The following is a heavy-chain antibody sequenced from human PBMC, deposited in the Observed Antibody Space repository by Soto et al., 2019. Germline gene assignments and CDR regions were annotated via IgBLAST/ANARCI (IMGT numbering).Heavy chain of an antibody. CDR3: ARSFSGWYVPDY. CDR2: INHSGST. Sequence: SETLSLTCAVYGGSFSGYYWSWIRQPPGKGLEWIGEINHSGSTNYNPSLKSRVTISVDTSKNQFSLKLSSVTAADTAVYYCARSFSGWYVPDYWGQGTLVTVSS. J-gene: IGHJ4*02. CDR1: GGSFSGYY. D-gene: IGHD6-19*01. V-gene: IGHV4-34*01.